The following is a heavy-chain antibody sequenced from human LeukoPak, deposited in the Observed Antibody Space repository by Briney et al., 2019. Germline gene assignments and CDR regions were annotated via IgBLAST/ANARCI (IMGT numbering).Heavy chain of an antibody. CDR3: ARTVAIAAAGFGY. D-gene: IGHD6-13*01. CDR2: IYYSGST. J-gene: IGHJ4*02. V-gene: IGHV4-39*07. Sequence: SETLSLTCTVSGGSISSSSYYWGWIRQPPGKGLEWIGSIYYSGSTYYNPSLKSRVTISVDTSKNQFSLKLSSVTAADTAVYYCARTVAIAAAGFGYWGQGTLVTVSS. CDR1: GGSISSSSYY.